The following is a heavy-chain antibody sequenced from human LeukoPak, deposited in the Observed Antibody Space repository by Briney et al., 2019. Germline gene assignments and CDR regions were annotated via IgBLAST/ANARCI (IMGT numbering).Heavy chain of an antibody. D-gene: IGHD3-3*01. CDR2: IYSGGST. CDR3: AKSDQDFWSGYPPGY. V-gene: IGHV3-53*01. J-gene: IGHJ4*02. CDR1: GFTVSSNY. Sequence: PGGSLRLSCAASGFTVSSNYMSWVRQAPGKGLEWVSVIYSGGSTYYADSVKGRFTISRDNSKNTLYLQMNSLRAEDTAVYYCAKSDQDFWSGYPPGYWGQGTLVTVSS.